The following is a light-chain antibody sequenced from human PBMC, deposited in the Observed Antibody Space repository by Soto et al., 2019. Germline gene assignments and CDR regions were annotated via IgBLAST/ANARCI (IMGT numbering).Light chain of an antibody. CDR1: SSNIGSNP. CDR3: AAWDDSLYGPV. J-gene: IGLJ3*02. Sequence: QSVLTQPPSASGTSGQRVTIPCSGSSSNIGSNPLNWYQQFPGTAPPLLIYRNNQRPPGVPDRFSGSKSGTSASLAISGLQSEDEADYYCAAWDDSLYGPVFGGGTKVTVL. CDR2: RNN. V-gene: IGLV1-44*01.